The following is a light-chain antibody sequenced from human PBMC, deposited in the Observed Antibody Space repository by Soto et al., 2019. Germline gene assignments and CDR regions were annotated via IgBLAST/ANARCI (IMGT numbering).Light chain of an antibody. CDR1: SSNIGASYD. Sequence: QSVLTQPPSVSGAPGQRVTISCTGSSSNIGASYDVPWYQQLPGTAPKLLIHGITDRPSGVPDRFSGSKSGNTASLAVSGLQAEDEADYYCSSYAGSNNYVFGTGTRSPS. CDR2: GIT. V-gene: IGLV1-40*01. J-gene: IGLJ1*01. CDR3: SSYAGSNNYV.